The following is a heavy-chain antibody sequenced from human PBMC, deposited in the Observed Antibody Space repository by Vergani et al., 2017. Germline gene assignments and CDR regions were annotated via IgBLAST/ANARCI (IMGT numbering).Heavy chain of an antibody. V-gene: IGHV4-38-2*01. CDR2: FYHSGST. CDR3: ARHTTYTDS. J-gene: IGHJ4*02. D-gene: IGHD1-1*01. CDR1: GYSISSGYY. Sequence: QVQLQESGPGLVKPSETLSLTCAVSGYSISSGYYWGWIRQPPGKGLEWIGSFYHSGSTYYNPSLKSRVTISADKSISTAFLQWDSLKASDTALYYCARHTTYTDSWGQGTLVTVSS.